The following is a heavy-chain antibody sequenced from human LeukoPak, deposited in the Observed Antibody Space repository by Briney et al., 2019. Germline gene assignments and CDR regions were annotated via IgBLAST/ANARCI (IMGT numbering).Heavy chain of an antibody. D-gene: IGHD4-17*01. J-gene: IGHJ3*02. V-gene: IGHV3-33*01. CDR2: IWYDGSNK. CDR1: GFTFSSYG. Sequence: GGSLRLSCAASGFTFSSYGMHWVRQAPGKGLEWVAVIWYDGSNKYYADSVEGRFTISRDNSKNTLYLQMNSLRAEDTAVYYCARDGDSGDAFDIWGQGTMVTVSS. CDR3: ARDGDSGDAFDI.